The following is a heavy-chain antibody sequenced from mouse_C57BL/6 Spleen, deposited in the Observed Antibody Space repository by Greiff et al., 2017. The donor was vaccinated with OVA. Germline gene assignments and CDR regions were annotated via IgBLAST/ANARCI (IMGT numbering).Heavy chain of an antibody. D-gene: IGHD2-10*01. CDR3: TRLGAYYGLFAY. V-gene: IGHV1-15*01. CDR1: GYTFTDYE. CDR2: IDPETGGT. J-gene: IGHJ3*01. Sequence: SGAELVRPGASVTLSCKASGYTFTDYEMHWVKQTPVYGLEWIGAIDPETGGTAYNQKFKGKAILTADKSSSTAYMELRSLTSEDSAVYYCTRLGAYYGLFAYWGQGTLVTVSA.